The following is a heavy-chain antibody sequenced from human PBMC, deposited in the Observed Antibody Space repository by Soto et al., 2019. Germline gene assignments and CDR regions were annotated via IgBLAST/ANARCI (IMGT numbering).Heavy chain of an antibody. J-gene: IGHJ4*02. CDR2: INHSGST. D-gene: IGHD2-15*01. CDR3: ARAEVLYCSGGSCSGDYFDY. Sequence: SETLSLTCAVYGGSFSGYYWSWIRQPPGKGLEWIGEINHSGSTNYSPSLKIRVTISVDTSKNQFSLKLSSVTAADTAVYYCARAEVLYCSGGSCSGDYFDYWGQGTLVTVSS. CDR1: GGSFSGYY. V-gene: IGHV4-34*01.